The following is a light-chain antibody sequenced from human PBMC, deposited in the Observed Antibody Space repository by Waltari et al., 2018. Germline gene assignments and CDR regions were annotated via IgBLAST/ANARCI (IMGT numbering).Light chain of an antibody. CDR3: QQYDNWPPWT. CDR2: VAS. CDR1: QSVGTS. V-gene: IGKV3-15*01. Sequence: EILMTQFPATLSASPGERVTLSCRASQSVGTSLAWYQQKHGQAPSLLIFVASTRATGVPARFSGSGSGTEFTLTISSLQSEDFAVYYCQQYDNWPPWTFGQGTKVE. J-gene: IGKJ1*01.